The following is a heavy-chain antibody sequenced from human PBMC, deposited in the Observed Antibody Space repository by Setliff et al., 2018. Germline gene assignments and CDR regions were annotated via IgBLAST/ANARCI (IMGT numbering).Heavy chain of an antibody. CDR1: GYTFTGYG. J-gene: IGHJ4*02. D-gene: IGHD3-9*01. CDR3: ARASFGWLPPLRADFDY. V-gene: IGHV1-18*01. CDR2: ISAYNGNT. Sequence: ASVKVSCKASGYTFTGYGISWVRQAPGQGLEWMGWISAYNGNTNYAQKLQGRVTMTTDTSTSTAYMELRSLRSDDTAVYYCARASFGWLPPLRADFDYWGQGTLVTVSS.